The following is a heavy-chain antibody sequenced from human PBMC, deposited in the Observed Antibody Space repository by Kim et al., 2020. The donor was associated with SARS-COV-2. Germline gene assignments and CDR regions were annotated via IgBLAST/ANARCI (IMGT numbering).Heavy chain of an antibody. V-gene: IGHV3-48*01. Sequence: AHAVKGRFTISRDNVKNFLYLKMERPRVDDTAIYYCARSTGSYTPFDVWGQGTLVTVSS. CDR3: ARSTGSYTPFDV. J-gene: IGHJ4*02. D-gene: IGHD3-3*01.